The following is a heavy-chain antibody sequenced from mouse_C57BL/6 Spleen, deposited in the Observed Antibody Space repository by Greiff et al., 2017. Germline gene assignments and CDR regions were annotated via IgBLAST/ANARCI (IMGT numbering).Heavy chain of an antibody. CDR3: TRQENWDFDY. D-gene: IGHD4-1*01. J-gene: IGHJ2*01. V-gene: IGHV5-6*02. CDR1: GFTFSSYG. Sequence: EVKLLESGGDLVKPGGSLKLSCAASGFTFSSYGMSWVRQTPDKRLEWVATISSGGSYTYYPDSVKGRFTISRDNAKNTLYLQMSSLKSEDTAMYYCTRQENWDFDYWGQGTTLTVSS. CDR2: ISSGGSYT.